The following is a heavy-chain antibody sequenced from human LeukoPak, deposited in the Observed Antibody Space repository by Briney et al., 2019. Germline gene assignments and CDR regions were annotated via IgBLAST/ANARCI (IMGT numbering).Heavy chain of an antibody. CDR1: GYTFTSYS. D-gene: IGHD3-22*01. Sequence: ASVKVSCKASGYTFTSYSINWVRQAPGQGLEWMGWIDSKTGNPTYAQGFTGRFVFSLDTSVTTAYLQISSLKAEDTAVYYCARDVGYYDSSGYYLGWFDPWGQGTLVTVSS. J-gene: IGHJ5*02. V-gene: IGHV7-4-1*02. CDR3: ARDVGYYDSSGYYLGWFDP. CDR2: IDSKTGNP.